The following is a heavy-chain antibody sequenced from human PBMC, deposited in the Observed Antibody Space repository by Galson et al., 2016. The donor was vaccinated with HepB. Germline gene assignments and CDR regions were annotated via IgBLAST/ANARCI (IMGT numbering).Heavy chain of an antibody. CDR1: GGAISSRGYY. V-gene: IGHV4-39*01. CDR2: IYYAATT. D-gene: IGHD6-19*01. Sequence: SETLSLTCSVSGGAISSRGYYWGWVRQPPGKGLEWIGSIYYAATTYYNPSLKSRVTVSIDTSQNSFSLNLKSVAASDTSIYYCVGALAGTPFEFWGQGTLVAVSS. CDR3: VGALAGTPFEF. J-gene: IGHJ4*02.